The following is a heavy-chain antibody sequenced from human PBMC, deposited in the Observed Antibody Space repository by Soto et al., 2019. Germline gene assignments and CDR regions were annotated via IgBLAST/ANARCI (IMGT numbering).Heavy chain of an antibody. CDR3: ARGLGSPDFDY. J-gene: IGHJ4*02. D-gene: IGHD2-15*01. CDR1: GGSVSSSNG. Sequence: QVQLQESGPGLVNPSGTLSLTCTVSGGSVSSSNGWRWVRQPPGKGRECIGQIYHSGSTNYNPSLKSRVTMSIDKCKNQFSLKLTAVTAADTAVYYWARGLGSPDFDYWGQGTLVNVSS. V-gene: IGHV4-4*02. CDR2: IYHSGST.